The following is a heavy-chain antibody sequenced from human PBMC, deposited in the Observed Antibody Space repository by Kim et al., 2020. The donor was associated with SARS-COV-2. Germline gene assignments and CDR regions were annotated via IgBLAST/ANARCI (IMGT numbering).Heavy chain of an antibody. D-gene: IGHD4-17*01. J-gene: IGHJ6*02. V-gene: IGHV5-10-1*01. CDR3: ARQVVGDYGDYRVSYYYYGMDV. Sequence: GESLKISCKGSGYSFTSYWISWVRQMPGKGLEWMGRIDPSDSYTNYSPSFQGHVTISADKSISTAYLQWSSLKASDTAMYYCARQVVGDYGDYRVSYYYYGMDVWGQGTTVTVSS. CDR2: IDPSDSYT. CDR1: GYSFTSYW.